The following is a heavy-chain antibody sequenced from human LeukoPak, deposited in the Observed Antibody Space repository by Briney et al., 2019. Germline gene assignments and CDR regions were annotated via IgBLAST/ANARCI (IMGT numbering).Heavy chain of an antibody. CDR2: ISGSGGTT. CDR3: AKHLRYFTSGTFGMDV. J-gene: IGHJ6*02. Sequence: GGSLRLPCAASGFTFSSYSMNWVRQAPGKGLEWVSGISGSGGTTFYADSVRGRVTISRDNSKNTLSLQVNSLRAEDTAVYYCAKHLRYFTSGTFGMDVWGQGTTVTVSS. CDR1: GFTFSSYS. D-gene: IGHD3-10*01. V-gene: IGHV3-23*01.